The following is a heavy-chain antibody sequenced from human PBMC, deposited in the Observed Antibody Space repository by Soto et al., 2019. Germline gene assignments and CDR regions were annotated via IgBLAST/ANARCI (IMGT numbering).Heavy chain of an antibody. D-gene: IGHD6-19*01. CDR2: ISAGADAT. Sequence: GGALRLSCASSGFTCGDVGMSWVRQAPGKGLEGVAVISAGADATYYAASVKGRFTLSRHNSKNILYLQMNSLPVAHTAVYYCAKKLTPYAVDPADYWGQGTQFTLSS. CDR1: GFTCGDVG. J-gene: IGHJ4*02. CDR3: AKKLTPYAVDPADY. V-gene: IGHV3-23*01.